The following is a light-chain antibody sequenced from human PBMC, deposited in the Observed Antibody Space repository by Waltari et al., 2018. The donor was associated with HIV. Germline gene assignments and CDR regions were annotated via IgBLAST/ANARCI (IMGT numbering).Light chain of an antibody. CDR1: DSNLGSHS. Sequence: QAVLTQTPSASASPGQKITISCSGSDSNLGSHSGYWYHHFPGRAPKLLLYKNNQRSSGVPDRFSGSKSGTSASLTISGLRSEDEGTYFCGAWDDNLRGVFGGGTKLTVL. V-gene: IGLV1-47*01. J-gene: IGLJ2*01. CDR2: KNN. CDR3: GAWDDNLRGV.